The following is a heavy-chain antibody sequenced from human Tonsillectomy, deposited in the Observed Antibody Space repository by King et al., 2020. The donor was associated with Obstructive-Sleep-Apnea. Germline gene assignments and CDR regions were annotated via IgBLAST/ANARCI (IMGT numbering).Heavy chain of an antibody. V-gene: IGHV3-23*04. J-gene: IGHJ4*02. CDR1: GFTFSSYA. Sequence: VQLVESGGGLVQPGGSLRLSCAASGFTFSSYAMSWVRQAPGKGLEWVSAISGSGGSTYYADSVKGRFTISRDNSKNTLYLQMNSLRAEDTAVYYCAKDRQYYYDSSGYPGVFDYWGQGTLVTVSS. CDR2: ISGSGGST. CDR3: AKDRQYYYDSSGYPGVFDY. D-gene: IGHD3-22*01.